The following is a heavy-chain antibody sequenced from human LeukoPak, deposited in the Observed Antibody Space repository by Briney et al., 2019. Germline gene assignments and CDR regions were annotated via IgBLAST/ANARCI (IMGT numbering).Heavy chain of an antibody. CDR3: ASATYYGGPLGDAFDI. J-gene: IGHJ3*02. V-gene: IGHV4-61*02. CDR2: IYTSGST. CDR1: GGSISSGSYY. Sequence: SQTLSLTCTVSGGSISSGSYYWSWIRQPAGKGLEWIGRIYTSGSTNYNPSLKSRVTISVDTSKNQFSLKLSSVTAADTAVYYCASATYYGGPLGDAFDIWGQGTMVTVSS. D-gene: IGHD4-23*01.